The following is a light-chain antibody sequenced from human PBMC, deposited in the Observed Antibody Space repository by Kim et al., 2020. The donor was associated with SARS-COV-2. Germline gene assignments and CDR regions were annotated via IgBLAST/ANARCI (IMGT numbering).Light chain of an antibody. Sequence: SPGERATLSCGASQSITSSYLAWYQQRPGLAPRLLVYDASNRSTGVPDRFSGGGAVTDFTLTISRLEPEDFAVYYCHQYGSSRDTFGQGTRLE. CDR2: DAS. CDR1: QSITSSY. CDR3: HQYGSSRDT. J-gene: IGKJ5*01. V-gene: IGKV3D-20*01.